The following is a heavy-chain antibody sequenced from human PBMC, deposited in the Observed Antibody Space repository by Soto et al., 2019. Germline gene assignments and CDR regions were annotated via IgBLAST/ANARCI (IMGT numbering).Heavy chain of an antibody. D-gene: IGHD5-18*01. CDR1: GYTFTSYY. V-gene: IGHV1-46*01. Sequence: ASVKVSCKASGYTFTSYYMNWVRQAPGQGLEWLGIINPSGGYTTYAQRFLGRVTMTSDTSTSTVHMELGSLTSDDTAVYYCAKERGYSYGYDYWGQGTLVTVSS. J-gene: IGHJ4*02. CDR2: INPSGGYT. CDR3: AKERGYSYGYDY.